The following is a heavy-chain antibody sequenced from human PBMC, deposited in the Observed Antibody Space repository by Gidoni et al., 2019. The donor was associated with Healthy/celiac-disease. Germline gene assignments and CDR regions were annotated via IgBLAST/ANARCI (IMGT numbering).Heavy chain of an antibody. Sequence: QLPLRDSGPALVKPTQTLTLTCTFSGFSPSTSGMCVSWIRQPPGKALEWLALIDWDDDKYYITSLKTRLTISKDTSKNQVVLTMTNMDPVDTATYYCARIRASGGSCYSPDYWGQGTLVTVSS. CDR1: GFSPSTSGMC. J-gene: IGHJ4*02. D-gene: IGHD2-15*01. V-gene: IGHV2-70*01. CDR3: ARIRASGGSCYSPDY. CDR2: IDWDDDK.